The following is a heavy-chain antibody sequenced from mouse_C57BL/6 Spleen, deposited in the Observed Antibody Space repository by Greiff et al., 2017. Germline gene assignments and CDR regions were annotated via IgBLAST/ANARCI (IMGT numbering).Heavy chain of an antibody. Sequence: QVQLQQSGPELVKPGASVKISCKASGYAFSSSWMNWVKQRPGKGLEWIGRIYPGDGDTNYNGKFKGKATLTADKSSSTAYMQLISLTSEDSAVYFCARYFDVWGKGTTVTVSS. V-gene: IGHV1-82*01. CDR3: ARYFDV. CDR2: IYPGDGDT. CDR1: GYAFSSSW. J-gene: IGHJ1*03.